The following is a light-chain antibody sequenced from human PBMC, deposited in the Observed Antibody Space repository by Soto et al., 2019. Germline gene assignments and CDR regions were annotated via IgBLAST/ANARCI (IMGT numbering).Light chain of an antibody. CDR3: MQALQTPPYT. J-gene: IGKJ2*01. V-gene: IGKV2-28*01. CDR2: LGS. Sequence: DIVMTQSPLSLPVTPGEPASISCRSSQSLLHSNGYNYLDWYLQKPGQSPQLLIYLGSNRASGVTDRFSGSGSGPDFTLKISRVEAEDVGVYYCMQALQTPPYTFGQGTKLEIK. CDR1: QSLLHSNGYNY.